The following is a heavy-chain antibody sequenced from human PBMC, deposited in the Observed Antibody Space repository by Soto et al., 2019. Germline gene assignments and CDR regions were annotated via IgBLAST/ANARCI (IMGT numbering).Heavy chain of an antibody. CDR1: GYSFTSYW. V-gene: IGHV5-10-1*01. CDR2: IDPSDSYT. D-gene: IGHD3-16*01. J-gene: IGHJ4*02. Sequence: VESVKISCNGSGYSFTSYWISWVRQMPGKGLEWMGRIDPSDSYTNYSPSFQGHVTISADKSISTAYLQWSSLKASDTAMYYCASHPATAEGDDYWGQGTLVTVSS. CDR3: ASHPATAEGDDY.